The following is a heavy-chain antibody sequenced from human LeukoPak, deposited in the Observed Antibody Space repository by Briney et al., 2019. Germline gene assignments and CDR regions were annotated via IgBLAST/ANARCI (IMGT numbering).Heavy chain of an antibody. J-gene: IGHJ4*02. D-gene: IGHD4-11*01. CDR3: ARAPPTTVTTGFL. CDR2: ISAYNGNT. V-gene: IGHV1-18*01. CDR1: GGTFSSYA. Sequence: ASVKVSCKASGGTFSSYAISWVRQAPGQGLEWMGWISAYNGNTNYAQKLQGRVTMTTDTSTSTAYMELRSLRSDDTAVYYCARAPPTTVTTGFLWGQGTLVTVSS.